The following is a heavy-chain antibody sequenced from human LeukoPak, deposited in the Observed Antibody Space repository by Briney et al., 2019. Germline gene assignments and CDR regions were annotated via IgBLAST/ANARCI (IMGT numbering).Heavy chain of an antibody. V-gene: IGHV3-48*03. Sequence: GGSLRLSCAASGFTFSNYEMNWVRQAPGEGLEGVSYISSSGSTIYYADSVKGRFTISRDNAKNSLYLQMNSLRAEDTAVYYCARGTSVVSFFDYWGQGTLVTVSS. CDR1: GFTFSNYE. D-gene: IGHD4-23*01. CDR3: ARGTSVVSFFDY. CDR2: ISSSGSTI. J-gene: IGHJ4*02.